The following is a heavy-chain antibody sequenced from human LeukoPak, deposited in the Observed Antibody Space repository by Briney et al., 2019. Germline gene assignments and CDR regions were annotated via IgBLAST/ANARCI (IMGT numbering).Heavy chain of an antibody. CDR3: TRGYQLPGFDY. CDR2: IRSKANSYAT. V-gene: IGHV3-73*01. J-gene: IGHJ4*02. CDR1: GLTFSGSA. Sequence: GGSLKLSCAASGLTFSGSAMHWVRQASGKGLEWVGRIRSKANSYATAYAASVKGRFTISRDDSKNTAYLQMNSLKTEDTAVYYCTRGYQLPGFDYWGQGTLVTVSS. D-gene: IGHD2-2*01.